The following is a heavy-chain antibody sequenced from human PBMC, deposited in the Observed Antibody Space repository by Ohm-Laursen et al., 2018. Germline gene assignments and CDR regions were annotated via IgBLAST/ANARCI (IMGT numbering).Heavy chain of an antibody. V-gene: IGHV4-59*01. CDR2: IYYSGST. J-gene: IGHJ3*02. CDR3: ARDLNRLDAFDI. CDR1: GGSISSYY. Sequence: PGTLSLTCTVSGGSISSYYWSWIRQPPGKGLEWIGYIYYSGSTNYNPSLKSRVTISVDTSKNQFSLKLSSVTAADTAVYYCARDLNRLDAFDIWGQGTMVTVSS.